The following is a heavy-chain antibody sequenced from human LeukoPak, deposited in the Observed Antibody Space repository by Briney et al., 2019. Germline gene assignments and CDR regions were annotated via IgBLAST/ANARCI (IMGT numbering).Heavy chain of an antibody. J-gene: IGHJ4*02. Sequence: SETLSLTCTVSGGSISSCYWSWIRQPPGKGLEWIGYIYYSGSTNCNPSLKSRVTISVDTSKNQFSLRLTSVTAADTAVYYCAGYSSGWYQYFDSWGQGTLVTVSS. V-gene: IGHV4-59*01. CDR2: IYYSGST. D-gene: IGHD6-19*01. CDR3: AGYSSGWYQYFDS. CDR1: GGSISSCY.